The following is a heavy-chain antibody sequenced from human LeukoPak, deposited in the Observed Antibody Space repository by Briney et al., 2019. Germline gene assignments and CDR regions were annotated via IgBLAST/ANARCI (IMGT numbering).Heavy chain of an antibody. CDR3: AKGLQWGSYRIDAFDI. V-gene: IGHV3-23*01. CDR1: GFTSSSYG. J-gene: IGHJ3*02. D-gene: IGHD3-16*02. Sequence: GGSLRLSCAASGFTSSSYGMSWVRQAPGKELEWVSAISGSGGSTYYADSVKGRFTISRDNSKNTLYLQMNSLRAEDTAVYYCAKGLQWGSYRIDAFDIWGQGTMVTVSS. CDR2: ISGSGGST.